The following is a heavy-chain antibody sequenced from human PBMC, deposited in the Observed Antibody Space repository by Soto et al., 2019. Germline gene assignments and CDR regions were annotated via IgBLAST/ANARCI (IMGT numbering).Heavy chain of an antibody. V-gene: IGHV4-61*01. Sequence: SETLSLTCTVSGGSVSSGSYYWSWIRQPPGKGLEWIGYIYYSGSTNYNPSLKSRVTISVDTSKNQFSLKLSSVTAADTAVYYCARVGYSYGYIYGMDVWGQGTTVTVSS. CDR2: IYYSGST. CDR3: ARVGYSYGYIYGMDV. J-gene: IGHJ6*02. CDR1: GGSVSSGSYY. D-gene: IGHD5-18*01.